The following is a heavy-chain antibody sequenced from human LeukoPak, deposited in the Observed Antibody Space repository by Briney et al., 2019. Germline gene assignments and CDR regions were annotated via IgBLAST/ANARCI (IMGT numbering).Heavy chain of an antibody. D-gene: IGHD1-7*01. Sequence: GGSLRLSCAGSGLSFSSYWMSWVRQAPGKGLEWVANIKQDGSDKYYVDSVKGRFTISRDNAKNSLYLQMNSLRAEDTAMYYCVRLIGTANFDYWGQGTLVTVSS. CDR1: GLSFSSYW. J-gene: IGHJ4*02. V-gene: IGHV3-7*01. CDR2: IKQDGSDK. CDR3: VRLIGTANFDY.